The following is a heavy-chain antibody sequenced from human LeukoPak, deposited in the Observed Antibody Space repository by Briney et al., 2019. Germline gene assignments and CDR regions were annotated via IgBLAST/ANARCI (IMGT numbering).Heavy chain of an antibody. CDR1: GYTFTNYG. J-gene: IGHJ4*02. D-gene: IGHD1-26*01. CDR2: ISVYSGDT. V-gene: IGHV1-18*01. Sequence: GASVKVSCKASGYTFTNYGVAWVRQAPGQGLEWMGWISVYSGDTNSAQKFLGRVTMTTDTSTTTAYMELRSLTSDDTAVYYCARAGWELQPTTKTRFDYWGQGTLVTVSS. CDR3: ARAGWELQPTTKTRFDY.